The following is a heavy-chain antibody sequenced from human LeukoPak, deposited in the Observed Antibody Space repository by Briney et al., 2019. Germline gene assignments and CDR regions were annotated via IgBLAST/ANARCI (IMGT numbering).Heavy chain of an antibody. V-gene: IGHV4-39*02. D-gene: IGHD3-9*01. CDR1: GDSITNGIYY. Sequence: SETLSLTCSVSGDSITNGIYYWGWVRQPPGRGLEWIGNIYHSGSGHYNPSLKSRVTISVDTPKNHFFLKMTSVTAADTGVYYCARGPRDWLIVGWFDPWGQGTPVTVSS. CDR2: IYHSGSG. CDR3: ARGPRDWLIVGWFDP. J-gene: IGHJ5*02.